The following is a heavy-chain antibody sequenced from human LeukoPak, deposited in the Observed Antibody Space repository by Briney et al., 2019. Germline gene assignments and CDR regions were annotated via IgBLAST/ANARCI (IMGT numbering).Heavy chain of an antibody. J-gene: IGHJ4*02. D-gene: IGHD3-9*01. CDR2: TSSDGTKR. CDR3: AKAEGYDILTGLDY. CDR1: GFDFSNYV. Sequence: PGGSLRLSCAASGFDFSNYVMNWVRQAPGKGLEWLAVTSSDGTKRYYADSVKGRFTISRDNSKNTLYLQMNSLRTEDTAVYYCAKAEGYDILTGLDYWGQGTLVTVSS. V-gene: IGHV3-30*04.